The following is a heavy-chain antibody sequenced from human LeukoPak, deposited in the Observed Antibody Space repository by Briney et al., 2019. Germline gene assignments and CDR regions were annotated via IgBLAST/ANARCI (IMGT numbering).Heavy chain of an antibody. J-gene: IGHJ4*02. V-gene: IGHV1-69*05. CDR1: GGTFSSYA. CDR2: VTPIFGTA. CDR3: ARHPGIAVADYYFDY. Sequence: SVKVSCKASGGTFSSYAISWVRQAPGQGLEWMGRVTPIFGTANYAQKFQGRVTITTDESTSTAYMELSSLRSEDTAVYYCARHPGIAVADYYFDYWGQGTLVTVSS. D-gene: IGHD6-19*01.